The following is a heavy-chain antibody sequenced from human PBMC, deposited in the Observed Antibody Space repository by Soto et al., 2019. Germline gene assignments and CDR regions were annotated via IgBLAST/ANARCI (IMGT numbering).Heavy chain of an antibody. CDR1: GYTFTSYY. J-gene: IGHJ5*02. Sequence: GASVKVSCKASGYTFTSYYMHWVRQAPGQGLEWMGIINPSGGSTSYAQKFQGRVTMTRDTSTSTVYMELSSLRPEDTAVYYCARESITGTRWFDPWGQGTLVTVSS. V-gene: IGHV1-46*01. CDR2: INPSGGST. D-gene: IGHD1-20*01. CDR3: ARESITGTRWFDP.